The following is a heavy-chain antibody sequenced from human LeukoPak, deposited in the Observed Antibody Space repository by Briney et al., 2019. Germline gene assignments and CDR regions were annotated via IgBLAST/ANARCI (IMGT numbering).Heavy chain of an antibody. J-gene: IGHJ4*02. CDR1: GFTFSSYG. V-gene: IGHV3-30*02. CDR2: IRYDGSNK. CDR3: AKGAWWELLSTYFDY. D-gene: IGHD1-26*01. Sequence: GGSLRLSCAASGFTFSSYGMHWVRQAPGKGLEWVAFIRYDGSNKYYADSVKGRFTTSRDNSKNTLYLQMNSLRAEDTAVYYCAKGAWWELLSTYFDYWGQGTLVTVSS.